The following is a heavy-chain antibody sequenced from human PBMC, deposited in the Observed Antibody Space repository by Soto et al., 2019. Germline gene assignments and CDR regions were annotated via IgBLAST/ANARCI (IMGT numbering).Heavy chain of an antibody. J-gene: IGHJ4*02. CDR1: GGSISSGGYY. D-gene: IGHD2-21*02. CDR2: IYYSGST. CDR3: ARDRVVTAIRYFDY. V-gene: IGHV4-31*03. Sequence: SETLSLTCTVSGGSISSGGYYWSWIRQHPGKGLEWIGYIYYSGSTYYNPSLKSRVTISVDTSKNQSSLKLSSVTAADTAVYYCARDRVVTAIRYFDYWGQGTLVTVSS.